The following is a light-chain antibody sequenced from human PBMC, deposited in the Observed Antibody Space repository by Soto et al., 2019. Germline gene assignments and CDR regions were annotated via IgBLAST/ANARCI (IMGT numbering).Light chain of an antibody. CDR3: SSYAASNNLGV. CDR2: EVS. CDR1: NSDVGGYNY. Sequence: QSALTQPPSASGSPGQSVTISCIGTNSDVGGYNYVSWYQQHPGKAPKLMIYEVSKRPSGVPDRFSGSKSGNTASLTVSGLQAEDEADYYCSSYAASNNLGVFGGGTQLTVL. V-gene: IGLV2-8*01. J-gene: IGLJ2*01.